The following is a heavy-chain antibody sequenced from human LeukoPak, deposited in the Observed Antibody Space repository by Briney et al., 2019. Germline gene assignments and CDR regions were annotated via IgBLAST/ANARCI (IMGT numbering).Heavy chain of an antibody. CDR2: ISGSGGST. V-gene: IGHV3-23*01. CDR1: GFTFSSYA. J-gene: IGHJ4*02. Sequence: GGSLRLSCAASGFTFSSYAMSWVRQAPGKGLEWVSAISGSGGSTYYADSVKGRFTISRDNSKNTLYLQMNSLRAEDTAVYYCAKDLFYDFWSGYPDHPQYYFDYWGQGTLVTVSS. D-gene: IGHD3-3*01. CDR3: AKDLFYDFWSGYPDHPQYYFDY.